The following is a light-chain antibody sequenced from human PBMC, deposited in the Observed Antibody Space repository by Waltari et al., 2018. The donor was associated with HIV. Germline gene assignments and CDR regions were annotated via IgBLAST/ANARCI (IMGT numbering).Light chain of an antibody. CDR3: QQSYSTPGT. J-gene: IGKJ3*01. Sequence: DIQMTQSPSSLSASVGDRVTITCRASQSISSYLNWYQQKPGKAPKLLIDAASSLQSGVPSRFSGSGSGTDFTLTISSLQHEDFATYYCQQSYSTPGTFGPGTKVDIK. CDR2: AAS. V-gene: IGKV1-39*01. CDR1: QSISSY.